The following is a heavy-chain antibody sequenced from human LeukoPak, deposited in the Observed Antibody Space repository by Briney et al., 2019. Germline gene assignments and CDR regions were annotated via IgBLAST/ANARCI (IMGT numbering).Heavy chain of an antibody. Sequence: GGSLRLSCAASGFTFSDSSIHWVRQASGKGLEWIGLMEKELNGYATAYAASVRGRFTISRDDSQNTAYLQMDSLKTEDTALYYCTRDSGTYNWLDHGGQGSLVTVSS. CDR2: MEKELNGYAT. V-gene: IGHV3-73*01. CDR1: GFTFSDSS. J-gene: IGHJ5*02. CDR3: TRDSGTYNWLDH. D-gene: IGHD1-26*01.